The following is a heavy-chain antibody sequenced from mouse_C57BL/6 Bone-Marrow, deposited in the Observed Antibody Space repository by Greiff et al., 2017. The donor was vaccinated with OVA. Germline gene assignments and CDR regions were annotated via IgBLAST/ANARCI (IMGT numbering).Heavy chain of an antibody. CDR2: ISNGGGST. J-gene: IGHJ4*01. CDR3: ARLDAMDY. Sequence: EVKLVESGGGLVQPGGSLKLSCAASGFTFSDFYMYWICQTPEKRLEWVAYISNGGGSTYYPDTVKGRFTISRDNAKNTLYLQMSRLKSEDTAMYYCARLDAMDYWGQGTSVTVSS. CDR1: GFTFSDFY. V-gene: IGHV5-12*01.